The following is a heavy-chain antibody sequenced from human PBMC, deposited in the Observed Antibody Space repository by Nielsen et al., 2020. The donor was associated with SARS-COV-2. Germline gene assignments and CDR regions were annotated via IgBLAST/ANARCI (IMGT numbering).Heavy chain of an antibody. J-gene: IGHJ6*02. V-gene: IGHV4-59*01. CDR2: IYYSGST. CDR3: ARSEGATTYYYYGMDV. D-gene: IGHD1-26*01. Sequence: GSLRLSCTVSGGSISSYYWSWIRQPPGKGLEWIGYIYYSGSTNYNPSLKSRVTISVDTSKNQFSLKLSSVTAADTAVYYCARSEGATTYYYYGMDVWGQGTTVTVSS. CDR1: GGSISSYY.